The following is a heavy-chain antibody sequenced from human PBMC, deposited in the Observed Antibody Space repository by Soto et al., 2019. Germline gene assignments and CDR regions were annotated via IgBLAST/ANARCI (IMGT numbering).Heavy chain of an antibody. CDR2: IIPIFGTA. Sequence: GASVKVSCKASGYTFTSYGISWVRQAPGQGLEWMGGIIPIFGTANYAQKFHGRVTITADESTSTAYMELSSLRSEDTAVYYCAKDPDYYDRSGSNGDRPFDYWGQETLVTVSS. J-gene: IGHJ4*02. CDR1: GYTFTSYG. V-gene: IGHV1-69*13. D-gene: IGHD3-22*01. CDR3: AKDPDYYDRSGSNGDRPFDY.